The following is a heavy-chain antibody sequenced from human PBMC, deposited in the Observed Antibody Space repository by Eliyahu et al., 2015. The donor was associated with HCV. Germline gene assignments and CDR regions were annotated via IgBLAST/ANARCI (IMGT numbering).Heavy chain of an antibody. CDR3: ASRQYYDILTGYDY. CDR1: GGSISSSSYY. J-gene: IGHJ4*02. Sequence: QLQLQESGPGLVKPSETLSLTCTVSGGSISSSSYYWGWIRQPPGKGLEWIGSIYYSGSTYYNPSLKSRVTISVDTSKNQFSLKLSSVTAADTAVYYCASRQYYDILTGYDYWGQGTLVTVSS. D-gene: IGHD3-9*01. CDR2: IYYSGST. V-gene: IGHV4-39*01.